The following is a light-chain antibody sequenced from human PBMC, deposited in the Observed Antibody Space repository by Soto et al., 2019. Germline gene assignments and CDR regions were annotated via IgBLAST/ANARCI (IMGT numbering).Light chain of an antibody. CDR1: SSDVGSYTL. Sequence: QSVLTQPASVSGSPGQSITISCTGSSSDVGSYTLVSWYQQHPGKVPKLMIYEVSKRPSGVSVRFSGSRSGNPASLTISGLQAEDEADYFCWSYAGSFTYVFGTGTKVTVL. CDR3: WSYAGSFTYV. J-gene: IGLJ1*01. CDR2: EVS. V-gene: IGLV2-23*02.